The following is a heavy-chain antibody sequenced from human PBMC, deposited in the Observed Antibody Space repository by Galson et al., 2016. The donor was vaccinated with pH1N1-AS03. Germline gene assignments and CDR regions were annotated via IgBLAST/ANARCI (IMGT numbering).Heavy chain of an antibody. J-gene: IGHJ4*02. CDR2: IDLSDSYT. V-gene: IGHV5-10-1*01. CDR3: ASYGSGSSPFDY. D-gene: IGHD3-10*01. Sequence: QSGAEVKKPGESLRISCKASGDSFTGYWINWVRQMPGKGLEWMGRIDLSDSYTNYSPSFQGHVTISADKSIATAYLQWNNLKASDTAVYYCASYGSGSSPFDYWGQGTLVTVSS. CDR1: GDSFTGYW.